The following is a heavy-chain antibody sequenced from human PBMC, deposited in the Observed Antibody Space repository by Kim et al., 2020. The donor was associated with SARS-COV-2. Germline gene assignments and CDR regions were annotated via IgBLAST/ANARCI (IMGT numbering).Heavy chain of an antibody. J-gene: IGHJ3*02. V-gene: IGHV5-10-1*01. Sequence: SFKGHVTISADKSISTAYLQWSSLKASDTAMYYCARRKIAAAGNDAFDIWGQGTMVTVSS. CDR3: ARRKIAAAGNDAFDI. D-gene: IGHD6-13*01.